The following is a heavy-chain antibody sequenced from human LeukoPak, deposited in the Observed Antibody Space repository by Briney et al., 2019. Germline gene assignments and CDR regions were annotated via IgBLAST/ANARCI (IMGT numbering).Heavy chain of an antibody. Sequence: PGGSLRLSCAASGFTFSSYAMGWVRRAPGKGLEWVSAISGSGGSTYYADSVKGRFTISRDNSKNTLYLQMNSLRAEDTAVYYCAKDLAQQWLIVFDYWGQGTLVTVSS. CDR2: ISGSGGST. CDR3: AKDLAQQWLIVFDY. J-gene: IGHJ4*02. D-gene: IGHD6-19*01. CDR1: GFTFSSYA. V-gene: IGHV3-23*01.